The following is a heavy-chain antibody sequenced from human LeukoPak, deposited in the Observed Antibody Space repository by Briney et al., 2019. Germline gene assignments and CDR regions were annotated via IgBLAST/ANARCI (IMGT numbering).Heavy chain of an antibody. J-gene: IGHJ4*02. CDR3: AILLWFGEYYFDY. V-gene: IGHV4-34*01. CDR2: INHSGST. D-gene: IGHD3-10*01. CDR1: GGSFSGYY. Sequence: TSETLSLTCAVYGGSFSGYYWSWIRQPPGKGLEWIGEINHSGSTNYNPSLKSRVTISVDTSKNQFSLKLSSVTAADTAVYYCAILLWFGEYYFDYWGQGTLVTVSS.